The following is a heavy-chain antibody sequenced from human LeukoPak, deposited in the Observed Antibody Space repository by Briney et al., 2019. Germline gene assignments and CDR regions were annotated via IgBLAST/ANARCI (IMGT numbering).Heavy chain of an antibody. D-gene: IGHD3-22*01. CDR1: GLILSDYF. CDR2: PRNKPRSYTT. V-gene: IGHV3-72*01. J-gene: IGHJ4*02. CDR3: TTSRVLDSSGYYYVGDD. Sequence: GGSLRLSCAASGLILSDYFLDWVLQAPGKGLEWVGRPRNKPRSYTTEYAAFVKGRFTISRDDSKNSVYLQMTSLETEDTAVYFYTTSRVLDSSGYYYVGDDWGLGTLVTVSS.